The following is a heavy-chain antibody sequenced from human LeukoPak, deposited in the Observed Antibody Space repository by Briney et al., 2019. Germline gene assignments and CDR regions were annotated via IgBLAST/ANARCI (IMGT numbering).Heavy chain of an antibody. CDR2: INHSGST. CDR1: GGSFSGYY. Sequence: SETLSLTCAVYGGSFSGYYWNWIRQPPGKRLEWIGEINHSGSTNYNPSLKSRVTISVDTSKNQFSLKLSSVTAADTAVYYCARTYYDFWSGRYYGMDVWGQGTTVTVSS. D-gene: IGHD3-3*01. CDR3: ARTYYDFWSGRYYGMDV. J-gene: IGHJ6*02. V-gene: IGHV4-34*01.